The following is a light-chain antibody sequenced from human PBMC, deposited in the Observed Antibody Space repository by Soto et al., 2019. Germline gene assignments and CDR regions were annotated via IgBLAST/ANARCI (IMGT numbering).Light chain of an antibody. CDR3: QQYGSSPLLT. CDR2: GAS. J-gene: IGKJ4*01. CDR1: QSVSSSY. V-gene: IGKV3-20*01. Sequence: EIVLTQSPGTLPLSPGERATLSCRASQSVSSSYLAWYQQKPGQAPRLLIYGASSRATGIPDRFSGSGSGTDFILTISRLEPEDFAVYYCQQYGSSPLLTFGGGTKVEIK.